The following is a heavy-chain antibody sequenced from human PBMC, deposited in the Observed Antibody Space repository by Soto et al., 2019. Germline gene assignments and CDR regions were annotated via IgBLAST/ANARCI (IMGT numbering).Heavy chain of an antibody. D-gene: IGHD6-19*01. CDR1: GFTFSSYG. CDR3: AKGRSSGWYRYYFDY. V-gene: IGHV3-30*18. Sequence: GGSLRLSCAASGFTFSSYGMRWVRQAPGKGLEWVAVISYDGSNKYYADSVKGRFTISRDNSKNTLYLQMSSLRAEDTAVYYCAKGRSSGWYRYYFDYWGQGTLVTVSS. J-gene: IGHJ4*02. CDR2: ISYDGSNK.